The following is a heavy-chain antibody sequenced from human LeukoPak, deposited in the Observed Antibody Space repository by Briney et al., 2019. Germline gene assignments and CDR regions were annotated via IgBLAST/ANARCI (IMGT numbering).Heavy chain of an antibody. Sequence: GGSLRLSCAASGFTFSSYIMNWVRQAPGKGLEWVSYVSSDAATTYYADSVKGRFTISRDNAKNTLYLQMNSLRAEDTAVYYCARGTYCGGDCSDYWGQGTLVTVSS. CDR3: ARGTYCGGDCSDY. V-gene: IGHV3-48*04. CDR2: VSSDAATT. CDR1: GFTFSSYI. D-gene: IGHD2-21*02. J-gene: IGHJ4*02.